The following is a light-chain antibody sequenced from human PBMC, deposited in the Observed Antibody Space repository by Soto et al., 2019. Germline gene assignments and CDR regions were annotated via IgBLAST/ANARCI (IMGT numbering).Light chain of an antibody. CDR2: EGS. CDR1: SSDVGGYNL. Sequence: QSALTQPASVSGSPGQSITISCTGTSSDVGGYNLVSWYQQHPGKAPKLMIYEGSKRPSGLSNRFSGSKSGNTASLTISGLQAEDEADYYCCSYAGSSTYVFGTGTKLTVL. J-gene: IGLJ1*01. CDR3: CSYAGSSTYV. V-gene: IGLV2-23*01.